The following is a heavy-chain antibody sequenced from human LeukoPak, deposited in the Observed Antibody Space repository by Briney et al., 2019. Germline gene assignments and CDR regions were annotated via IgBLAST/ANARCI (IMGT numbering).Heavy chain of an antibody. CDR3: ARSNQNYLGIWFDP. Sequence: GASVKVSCKASGYTFTSYGISWVRQAPGQGLEWMGWISAYNGNTNYAQKLQGRVTVTTDTSTSTAYMELRSLRSDDTAVYYCARSNQNYLGIWFDPWGQGTLVTVSS. CDR2: ISAYNGNT. D-gene: IGHD5-24*01. J-gene: IGHJ5*02. V-gene: IGHV1-18*01. CDR1: GYTFTSYG.